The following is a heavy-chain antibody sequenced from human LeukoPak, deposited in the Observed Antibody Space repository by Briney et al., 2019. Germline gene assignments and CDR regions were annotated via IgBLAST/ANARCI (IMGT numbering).Heavy chain of an antibody. CDR3: ARVSLGAAAGTSR. J-gene: IGHJ4*02. CDR2: ISSSSSYI. V-gene: IGHV3-21*01. D-gene: IGHD6-13*01. CDR1: GFTFSSYN. Sequence: GGSLRLSCAASGFTFSSYNMNWVRQAPGKGLEWVSSISSSSSYIYYTDSVKGRFTVSRDNAKNSLYLQMNSLRADDTAIYYCARVSLGAAAGTSRWGQGTLVTVSS.